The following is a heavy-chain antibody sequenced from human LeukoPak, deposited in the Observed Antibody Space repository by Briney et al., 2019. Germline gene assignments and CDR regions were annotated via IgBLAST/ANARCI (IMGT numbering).Heavy chain of an antibody. CDR1: GGSFSGYY. Sequence: SETLSLTCAVYGGSFSGYYWSWIRQPPGKGLEWIGEIQHSGSTNSNPSLKSRVTVSVDTPKNQFSLKLSSVTAADTAVYYCARGLGSGFESRAFDIWGQGTMVTVSS. CDR2: IQHSGST. J-gene: IGHJ3*02. D-gene: IGHD5-12*01. V-gene: IGHV4-34*01. CDR3: ARGLGSGFESRAFDI.